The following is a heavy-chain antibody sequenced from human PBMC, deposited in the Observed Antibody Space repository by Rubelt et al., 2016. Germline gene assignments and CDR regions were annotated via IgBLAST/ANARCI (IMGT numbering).Heavy chain of an antibody. V-gene: IGHV4-39*07. J-gene: IGHJ4*02. CDR2: LYTTGNT. D-gene: IGHD1-7*01. CDR3: ARGGVNWNYDY. CDR1: GGSISSRTYY. Sequence: QLQLQESGPGLVKPSETLSLTCSVSGGSISSRTYYWGWVRQPPGKGLEWIANLYTTGNTDYNPSLKSRVTMSVDTSKNQFSLKLTSVTAADTAVYYCARGGVNWNYDYWGQGTLVTVSS.